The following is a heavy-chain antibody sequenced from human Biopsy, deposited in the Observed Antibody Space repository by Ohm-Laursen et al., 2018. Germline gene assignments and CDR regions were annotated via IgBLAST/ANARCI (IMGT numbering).Heavy chain of an antibody. J-gene: IGHJ1*01. CDR3: AKGQDLRGGAEYFQH. CDR1: GYTFTGQY. V-gene: IGHV1-2*02. CDR2: INPHSGTT. Sequence: EASVKVSCKASGYTFTGQYLHWVRRVPGQGLEWMGWINPHSGTTKFAQDFQGRVTMTRDTSITTAYMELRRLRSDDTAVYYCAKGQDLRGGAEYFQHWGQGTLVTVTS. D-gene: IGHD2-15*01.